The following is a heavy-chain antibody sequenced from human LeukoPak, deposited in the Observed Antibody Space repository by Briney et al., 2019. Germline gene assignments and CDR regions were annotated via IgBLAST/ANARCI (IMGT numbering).Heavy chain of an antibody. Sequence: EAGGSLRLSCAASGFTFSDHFMDWVRQAPGKGLEWVGRIRNKASSYTTEYAASVKGRFTISRDDSKNSLYLQMNSLKSEDTAVYFCARLGTGTYGINWGQGTLVTVSS. CDR1: GFTFSDHF. CDR3: ARLGTGTYGIN. V-gene: IGHV3-72*01. D-gene: IGHD1-14*01. CDR2: IRNKASSYTT. J-gene: IGHJ4*02.